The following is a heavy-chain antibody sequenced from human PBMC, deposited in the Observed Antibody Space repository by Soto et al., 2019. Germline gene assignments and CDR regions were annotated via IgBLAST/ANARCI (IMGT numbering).Heavy chain of an antibody. Sequence: QVQLQESGPGLVKPSGTLSLTCAVSGGSISSSNWWSGVRQPPGKGLEWFGEIYHSGSTNYNPSRKSRVTISVDKSKNQFSLKLSSVTAADTAVYYCARVSGSYYYGMDVWGQGTTVTVSS. D-gene: IGHD1-26*01. CDR1: GGSISSSNW. CDR2: IYHSGST. V-gene: IGHV4-4*02. CDR3: ARVSGSYYYGMDV. J-gene: IGHJ6*02.